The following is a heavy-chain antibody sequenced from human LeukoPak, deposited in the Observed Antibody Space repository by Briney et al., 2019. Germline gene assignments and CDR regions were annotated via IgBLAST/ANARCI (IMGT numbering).Heavy chain of an antibody. CDR1: GGSFSGYY. J-gene: IGHJ1*01. CDR2: INHSGST. D-gene: IGHD6-6*01. Sequence: NSPETLSLTCAVYGGSFSGYYWSWIRQPPGKGLEWIGEINHSGSTNYNPSLKSRVTISVDTSKNQFSLKLSSVTAADTAVYYCARREKAARPRVFQHWGQGTLVTVSS. CDR3: ARREKAARPRVFQH. V-gene: IGHV4-34*01.